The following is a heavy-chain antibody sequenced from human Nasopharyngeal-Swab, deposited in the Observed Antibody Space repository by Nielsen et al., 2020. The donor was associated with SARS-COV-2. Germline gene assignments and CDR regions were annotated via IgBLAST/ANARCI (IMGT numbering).Heavy chain of an antibody. D-gene: IGHD3-22*01. J-gene: IGHJ4*02. CDR2: IKSKTDGGTT. CDR3: AKDFSYYYDSSGYFDY. V-gene: IGHV3-15*01. Sequence: WIRQPPGKGLEWVGRIKSKTDGGTTDYAAPVKGRFTISRDDSKNTLYLQMNSLRAEDTAVYYCAKDFSYYYDSSGYFDYWGQGTLVTVSS.